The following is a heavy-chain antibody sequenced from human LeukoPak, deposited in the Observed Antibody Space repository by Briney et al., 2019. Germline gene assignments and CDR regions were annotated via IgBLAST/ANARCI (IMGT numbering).Heavy chain of an antibody. Sequence: ASVKVSCKASGGTLNNYAISWVRQAPGQGLEWMGGIIPIFGTANYAQKFQGRVTITADESTSTAYMELSSLRSEDTAVYYCARDSYLIRVGIAAAANYFDYWGQGTLVTVSS. CDR3: ARDSYLIRVGIAAAANYFDY. CDR1: GGTLNNYA. D-gene: IGHD6-13*01. CDR2: IIPIFGTA. V-gene: IGHV1-69*13. J-gene: IGHJ4*02.